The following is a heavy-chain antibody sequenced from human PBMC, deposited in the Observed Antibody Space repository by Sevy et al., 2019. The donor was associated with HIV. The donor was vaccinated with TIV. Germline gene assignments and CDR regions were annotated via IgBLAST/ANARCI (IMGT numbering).Heavy chain of an antibody. D-gene: IGHD1-26*01. CDR2: ISSNGDDA. J-gene: IGHJ4*02. CDR1: GFTFRTYA. Sequence: GGSLRLSCPASGFTFRTYAFHWVRQAPGRGLEWIGLISSNGDDAFYAYSVRGRFTISRDNSMNTLYLQMSSLTPEDTAVYYCARGPEWELTSFLSHWGQGALVTVSS. CDR3: ARGPEWELTSFLSH. V-gene: IGHV3-30-3*01.